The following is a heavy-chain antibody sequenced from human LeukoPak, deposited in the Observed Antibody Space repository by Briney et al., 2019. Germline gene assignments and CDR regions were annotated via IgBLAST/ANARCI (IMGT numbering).Heavy chain of an antibody. CDR3: ARVGRVGSYYYGMDV. Sequence: GESLKISCLGSGFSFTSYWVGWVRQMPGKGLEWMGIIYPGDSDTRYSPSFQDQVTISADKSISTAYLQWSSLKASDTAMYYCARVGRVGSYYYGMDVWGQGTTVTVSS. CDR2: IYPGDSDT. D-gene: IGHD3-10*01. V-gene: IGHV5-51*01. J-gene: IGHJ6*02. CDR1: GFSFTSYW.